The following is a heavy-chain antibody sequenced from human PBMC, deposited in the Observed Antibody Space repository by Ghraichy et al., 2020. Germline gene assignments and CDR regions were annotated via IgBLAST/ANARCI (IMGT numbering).Heavy chain of an antibody. D-gene: IGHD2-8*02. J-gene: IGHJ2*01. V-gene: IGHV3-43*01. CDR2: ISWDGGRT. CDR1: GFNFDDCT. Sequence: GGSLRLSCGASGFNFDDCTMSWVRQGPGRGLEWVSLISWDGGRTYYADSVKGRFTISRDNSKNSLYLQMNSLRTEDTAFYYCARREDSTGYFDLWGRGTLVTVSS. CDR3: ARREDSTGYFDL.